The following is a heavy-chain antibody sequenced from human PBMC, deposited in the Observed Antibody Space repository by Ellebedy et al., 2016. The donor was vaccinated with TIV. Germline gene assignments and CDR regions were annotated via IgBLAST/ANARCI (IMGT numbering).Heavy chain of an antibody. CDR1: GFTITGYY. V-gene: IGHV3-53*01. D-gene: IGHD6-19*01. Sequence: PGGSLRLSCAASGFTITGYYMIWVRQAPGKGLEWVSLFHAGVNTHYADSVNGRFTVSKDTSKNTFYLLLDNLRAEDTAVYYCASRTVAGKNWYFDLWGRGTPVTVSS. CDR2: FHAGVNT. J-gene: IGHJ2*01. CDR3: ASRTVAGKNWYFDL.